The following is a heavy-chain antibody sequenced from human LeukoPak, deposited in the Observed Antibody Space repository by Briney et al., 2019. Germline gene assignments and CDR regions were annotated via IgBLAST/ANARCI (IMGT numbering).Heavy chain of an antibody. D-gene: IGHD5-18*01. Sequence: SETLSLTCAVYGGSFSGYYWSWIRPPPGKGLEWIGEINHSGSTNYNPSLKSRVTISVDTSKNQFSLKLSSVTAADTAVYYCARGGWHSYGPNWFDPWGQGTLVTVSS. J-gene: IGHJ5*02. CDR2: INHSGST. CDR3: ARGGWHSYGPNWFDP. CDR1: GGSFSGYY. V-gene: IGHV4-34*01.